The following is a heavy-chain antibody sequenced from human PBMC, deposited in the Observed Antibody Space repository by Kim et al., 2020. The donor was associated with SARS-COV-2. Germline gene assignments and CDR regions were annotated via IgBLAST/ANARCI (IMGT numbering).Heavy chain of an antibody. CDR3: ARHADVSWPFDY. V-gene: IGHV4-39*01. Sequence: SETLSLTCTVSGGSISSSSYYWGWIRQPPGKGLEWIGSIYYSGSTYYNPSLKSRVTISVDTSKNQFSLKLSSVTAADTAVYYCARHADVSWPFDYWGQGTLVTVSS. CDR1: GGSISSSSYY. CDR2: IYYSGST. D-gene: IGHD2-15*01. J-gene: IGHJ4*02.